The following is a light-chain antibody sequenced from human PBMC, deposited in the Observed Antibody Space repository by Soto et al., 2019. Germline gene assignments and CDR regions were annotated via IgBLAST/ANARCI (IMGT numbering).Light chain of an antibody. J-gene: IGLJ3*02. CDR1: SSDIGGYNY. Sequence: QSALTQPASVSGSPGQSITISCTGTSSDIGGYNYVYWYQQHPGEAPKVMIYEVSHRPSGISNRFSGFKSVNTATLTISGLQAEDEAEYYCSSYTSSSTLVFGGGTKVTVL. CDR3: SSYTSSSTLV. CDR2: EVS. V-gene: IGLV2-14*01.